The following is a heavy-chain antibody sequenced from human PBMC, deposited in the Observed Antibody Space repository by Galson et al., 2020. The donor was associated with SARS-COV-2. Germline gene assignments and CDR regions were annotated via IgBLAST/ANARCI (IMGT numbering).Heavy chain of an antibody. Sequence: SGPPLVKPTQTLTLTCTFSGFSLSPIGVGVGWIRQPPGAALAWLALISWSNAKRYSPSLKSRLTVSKDTSKNQVVLTMTNMDPADTATYYCAHTHYCVGVYCHYEFDSWGQGTLVTVSS. CDR2: ISWSNAK. D-gene: IGHD2-21*01. V-gene: IGHV2-5*01. J-gene: IGHJ4*02. CDR3: AHTHYCVGVYCHYEFDS. CDR1: GFSLSPIGVG.